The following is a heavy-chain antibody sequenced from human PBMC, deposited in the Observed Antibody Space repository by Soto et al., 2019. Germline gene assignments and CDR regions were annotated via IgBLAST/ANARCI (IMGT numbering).Heavy chain of an antibody. CDR3: ARDMTTVTTVGDAFDI. Sequence: ASVKVSCKASGYTFTSYGISWVRQAPGQGLEWMGWISAYNGNTNYAQKLQGRVTMTTDTSTSTAYMELRSLRSDDTAVYYCARDMTTVTTVGDAFDIWGQGTMVTVSS. CDR1: GYTFTSYG. V-gene: IGHV1-18*01. J-gene: IGHJ3*02. CDR2: ISAYNGNT. D-gene: IGHD4-17*01.